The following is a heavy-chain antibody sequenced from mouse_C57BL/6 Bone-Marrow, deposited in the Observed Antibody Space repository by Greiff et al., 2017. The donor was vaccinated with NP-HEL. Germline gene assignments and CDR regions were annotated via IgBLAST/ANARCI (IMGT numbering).Heavy chain of an antibody. D-gene: IGHD2-4*01. V-gene: IGHV5-4*01. Sequence: EVQLVESGGGLVKPGGSLKLSCAASGFTFSSYAMSWVRQTPEKRLEWVATISDGGSYTYYPDNVKGRFTISRDNAKNNLYLQMSHLKSEDTAMYYCARIYYDYDDFDYWGKGTTLTVSS. CDR1: GFTFSSYA. CDR3: ARIYYDYDDFDY. CDR2: ISDGGSYT. J-gene: IGHJ2*01.